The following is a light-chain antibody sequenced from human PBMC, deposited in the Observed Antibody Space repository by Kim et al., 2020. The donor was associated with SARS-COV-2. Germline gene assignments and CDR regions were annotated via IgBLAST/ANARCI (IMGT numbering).Light chain of an antibody. CDR2: GGS. CDR3: QQYNNWPPYS. V-gene: IGKV3D-15*01. J-gene: IGKJ2*03. Sequence: VCPGERATFSCRARQNVRGNVAWYQQKPGQAPRLLIYGGSTRATGIPAKFSGSGCGTEFTLTISSLQSDDSAVYYCQQYNNWPPYSFGHGTKLEI. CDR1: QNVRGN.